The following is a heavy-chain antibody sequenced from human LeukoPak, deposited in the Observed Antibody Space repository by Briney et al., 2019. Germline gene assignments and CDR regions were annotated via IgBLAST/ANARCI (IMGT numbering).Heavy chain of an antibody. CDR1: GGSISSSSYY. CDR3: ARCPRGVAVADWFDP. J-gene: IGHJ5*02. CDR2: IYYSGST. D-gene: IGHD6-19*01. Sequence: SETLSLTCTVSGGSISSSSYYWGWIRQPPGKGLEWIGCIYYSGSTYYNPSLKSRVTISVDTSKNQFSLKLSSVTAADTAVYYCARCPRGVAVADWFDPWGQGTLVTVSS. V-gene: IGHV4-39*01.